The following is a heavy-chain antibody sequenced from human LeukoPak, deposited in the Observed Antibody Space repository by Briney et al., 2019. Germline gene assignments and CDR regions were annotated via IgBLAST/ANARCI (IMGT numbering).Heavy chain of an antibody. J-gene: IGHJ5*02. Sequence: SETLSLTCSVSGGSISSNYWSWIRQPPGKGLEWIGYIYYSGSSNYNPPLKSRVTISVDTSKNQFSLKLSSVTAADTAVYYCARTYYDSSGYLAYNWFDPWGQGTLVTVSS. V-gene: IGHV4-59*01. D-gene: IGHD3-22*01. CDR2: IYYSGSS. CDR1: GGSISSNY. CDR3: ARTYYDSSGYLAYNWFDP.